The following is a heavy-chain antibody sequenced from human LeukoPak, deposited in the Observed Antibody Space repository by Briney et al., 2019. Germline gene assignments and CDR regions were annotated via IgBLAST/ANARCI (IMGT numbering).Heavy chain of an antibody. V-gene: IGHV3-23*01. CDR3: AKDLPAWLRVDYYYMDV. D-gene: IGHD5-18*01. CDR1: GFTVSSNY. CDR2: ISGSGGST. J-gene: IGHJ6*03. Sequence: PGRSLRLSCAASGFTVSSNYMSWVRQAPGKGLEWVSAISGSGGSTYYADSVKGRFTISRDNSKNTLYLQMNSLRAEDTAVYYCAKDLPAWLRVDYYYMDVWGKGTTVTVSS.